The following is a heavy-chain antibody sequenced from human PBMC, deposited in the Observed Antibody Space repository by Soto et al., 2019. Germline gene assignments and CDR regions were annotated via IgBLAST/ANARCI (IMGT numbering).Heavy chain of an antibody. CDR2: INHSGST. J-gene: IGHJ6*02. D-gene: IGHD3-10*01. CDR1: GGSFGGYY. V-gene: IGHV4-34*01. Sequence: QVQLQQWGAGLLKPSETLSLTCAVYGGSFGGYYWSWIRQPPGKGLEWIGEINHSGSTNYNPSLKPXLPLSADTSEXXLXLXAGSVTAADTAVYYCARGYYYGSGSDPTAYYYGMDVWGQGTTVTVSS. CDR3: ARGYYYGSGSDPTAYYYGMDV.